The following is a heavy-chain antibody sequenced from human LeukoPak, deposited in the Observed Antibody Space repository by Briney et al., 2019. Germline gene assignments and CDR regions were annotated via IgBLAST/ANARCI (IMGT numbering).Heavy chain of an antibody. CDR2: ISAYNGNT. CDR3: ARALLGSFYYYYYMDV. V-gene: IGHV1-18*01. CDR1: GYTFTSYG. D-gene: IGHD3-16*01. Sequence: ASVKVSCKASGYTFTSYGISWVRQAPGQGLEWMGWISAYNGNTNYAQKLQGRVTITADESTSTAYMELSSLRSEDTAVYYCARALLGSFYYYYYMDVWGKGTTVTISS. J-gene: IGHJ6*03.